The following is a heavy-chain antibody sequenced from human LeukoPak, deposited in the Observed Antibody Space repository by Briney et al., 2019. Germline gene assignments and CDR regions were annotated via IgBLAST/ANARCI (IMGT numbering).Heavy chain of an antibody. Sequence: SETLSLTCTVSGGSISTSNYYWGWIRQPPGKGLEWIGYIYYSGSTNYNPSLKSRVTISVDTSKNQFSLKLSSVTAADTAVYYCAREVATGRFDYWGQGTLVTVSS. D-gene: IGHD5-12*01. CDR2: IYYSGST. J-gene: IGHJ4*02. CDR1: GGSISTSNYY. CDR3: AREVATGRFDY. V-gene: IGHV4-61*01.